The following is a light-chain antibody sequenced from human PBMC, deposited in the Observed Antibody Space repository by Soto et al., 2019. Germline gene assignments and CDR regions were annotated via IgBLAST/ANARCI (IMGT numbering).Light chain of an antibody. CDR2: EDN. CDR1: SSDVGSYNL. Sequence: QSVLTQPASVSGSPGQSITISCTGTSSDVGSYNLVSWYQHHPGKAPKFIIYEDNKRPSGVSNRFSGSKSGNTASLTISGLQAEDEADYYCQSYDSANRAVFGGGTQLTVL. J-gene: IGLJ7*01. V-gene: IGLV2-23*01. CDR3: QSYDSANRAV.